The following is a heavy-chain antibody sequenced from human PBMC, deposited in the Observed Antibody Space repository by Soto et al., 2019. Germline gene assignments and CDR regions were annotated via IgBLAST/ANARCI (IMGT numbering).Heavy chain of an antibody. V-gene: IGHV1-18*01. D-gene: IGHD2-2*01. CDR1: GGTFSSYA. Sequence: QVQLVQSGAEVKKPGSSVKVSCKASGGTFSSYAISWVRQAPGQGLEWMGGISAYNGNTNYAQKLQGRVTMTTDTSASTAYMELRSLRSDDTAVYYCARACISTSCYLYYYYYYGMDVWGQGTTVTVSS. CDR2: ISAYNGNT. CDR3: ARACISTSCYLYYYYYYGMDV. J-gene: IGHJ6*02.